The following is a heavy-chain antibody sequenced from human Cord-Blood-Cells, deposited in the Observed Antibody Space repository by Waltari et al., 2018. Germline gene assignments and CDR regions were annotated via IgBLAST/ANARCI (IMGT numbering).Heavy chain of an antibody. CDR1: GGSFSGYY. D-gene: IGHD1-26*01. V-gene: IGHV4-34*01. CDR2: INHSGST. J-gene: IGHJ4*02. CDR3: ARLPISVSYDY. Sequence: QVQLQQWGAGLLKPSETLSLTCAVYGGSFSGYYWSWIRQPPGKGLEWIGEINHSGSTNYNPPRKSRVTISVDTSKNQFSLKLSSVTAADTAVYYCARLPISVSYDYWGQGTLVTVSS.